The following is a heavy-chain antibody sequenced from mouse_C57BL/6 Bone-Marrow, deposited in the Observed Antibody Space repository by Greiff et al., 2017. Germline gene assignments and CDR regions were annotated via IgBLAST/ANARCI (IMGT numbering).Heavy chain of an antibody. Sequence: EVQLQQSGAELVKPGASVKLSCTASGFNIKDYYMHWVKQRTEQGLEWIGRIAPEDGETKYATKFQGKATITADTSSNTAYLQISSLTSEDTAVYYCAFDGYYFDYWGQGTTLTVSS. CDR3: AFDGYYFDY. CDR2: IAPEDGET. CDR1: GFNIKDYY. D-gene: IGHD2-3*01. V-gene: IGHV14-2*01. J-gene: IGHJ2*01.